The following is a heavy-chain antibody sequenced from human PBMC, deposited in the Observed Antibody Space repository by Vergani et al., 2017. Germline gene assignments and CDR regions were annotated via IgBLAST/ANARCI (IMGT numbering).Heavy chain of an antibody. V-gene: IGHV4-59*01. Sequence: QVQLQESGPGLVKPSETLSLTCTVSGGSISSYYWSWIRQPPGKGLEWIGYIYYSGSTNYNPSLKSRVTISVDTSKNQFSLKLSSVTAEDTAVYYCARMDRNVRWGRNWFDPWGQGTLVTVSS. D-gene: IGHD4-23*01. CDR3: ARMDRNVRWGRNWFDP. CDR1: GGSISSYY. CDR2: IYYSGST. J-gene: IGHJ5*02.